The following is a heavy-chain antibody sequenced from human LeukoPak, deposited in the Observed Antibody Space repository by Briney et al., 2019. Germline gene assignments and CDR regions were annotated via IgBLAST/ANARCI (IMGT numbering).Heavy chain of an antibody. CDR1: GGSISSSSYY. CDR2: IYYSGST. J-gene: IGHJ5*02. Sequence: PSETLSLTCTVSGGSISSSSYYWGWIRQPPGKGLEWIGSIYYSGSTYYNPSLKSRVTISVDTSKNQFSLKLSSVTAADTAVYYCASRFDGYCSSTSCDPWGQEPWSPSPQ. CDR3: ASRFDGYCSSTSCDP. V-gene: IGHV4-39*01. D-gene: IGHD2-2*01.